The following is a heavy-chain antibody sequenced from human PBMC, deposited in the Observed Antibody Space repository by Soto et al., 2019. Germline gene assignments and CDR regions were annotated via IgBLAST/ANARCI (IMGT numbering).Heavy chain of an antibody. CDR2: IDDSGSST. CDR3: ALKWTYGEDY. D-gene: IGHD4-17*01. CDR1: GFTFSTYD. J-gene: IGHJ4*02. Sequence: GGSLRLSCAASGFTFSTYDVSWVRQGPGKGLEWVSGIDDSGSSTYYADSVKGRFTISRDNSKNTLYLQMSSLRVEDTAVYYCALKWTYGEDYWGQGTLVTVSS. V-gene: IGHV3-23*01.